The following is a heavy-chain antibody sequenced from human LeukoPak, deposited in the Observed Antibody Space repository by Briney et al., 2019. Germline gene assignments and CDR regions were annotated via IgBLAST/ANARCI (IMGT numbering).Heavy chain of an antibody. CDR1: GYTFTSYD. J-gene: IGHJ6*03. V-gene: IGHV1-8*01. CDR2: MNPNNGNT. Sequence: ASVKVSCKASGYTFTSYDINWVRQATGQGLEWMGWMNPNNGNTGYAQKFQGRVTMTRNTSISTAYMELSSLRSEDTAVYYCARGRRQQWLVQSYYYMGVWGKGTTVTVSS. CDR3: ARGRRQQWLVQSYYYMGV. D-gene: IGHD6-19*01.